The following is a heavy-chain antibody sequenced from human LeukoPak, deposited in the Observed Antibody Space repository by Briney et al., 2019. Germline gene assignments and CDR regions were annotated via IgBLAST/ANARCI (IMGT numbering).Heavy chain of an antibody. CDR1: GFSFSIYA. V-gene: IGHV3-23*01. CDR2: ISGSGGDK. D-gene: IGHD3-10*01. Sequence: PGGSLRLSCAASGFSFSIYAMSWVRQAPGKGLEWVSTISGSGGDKYYADSVKGRFTIPRDNSKNTLYLQMNSLRAEDTAVYYCAKDCLTGSYGYFDYWGLGALVTVSS. CDR3: AKDCLTGSYGYFDY. J-gene: IGHJ4*02.